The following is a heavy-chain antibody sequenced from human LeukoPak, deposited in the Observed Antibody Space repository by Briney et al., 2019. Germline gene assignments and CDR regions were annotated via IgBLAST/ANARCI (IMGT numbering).Heavy chain of an antibody. CDR2: MYYSGST. Sequence: SETLSLTCTVSGGSIRNYYWSWIRQPPGKGLEWIGYMYYSGSTNYNPSLKSRVTISVDTSKNQFSLKLSSVTAADTAVYYCARDASSWYGWFDPWGQGTLVTVSS. CDR3: ARDASSWYGWFDP. CDR1: GGSIRNYY. V-gene: IGHV4-59*01. D-gene: IGHD6-13*01. J-gene: IGHJ5*02.